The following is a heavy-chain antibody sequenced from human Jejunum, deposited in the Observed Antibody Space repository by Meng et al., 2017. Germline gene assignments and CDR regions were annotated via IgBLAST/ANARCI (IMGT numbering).Heavy chain of an antibody. CDR3: ARAFYDTVGFQY. J-gene: IGHJ1*01. V-gene: IGHV1-46*01. CDR1: GYTLTSYY. CDR2: INPSGGGT. Sequence: ASVKVSCKASGYTLTSYYMHWVRQAPGKGPEWRGYINPSGGGTTYAQKFQGRVTMTGDTSTSTVYLELSSLRSEDTAVYYCARAFYDTVGFQYWGQGTLVTVSS. D-gene: IGHD3-22*01.